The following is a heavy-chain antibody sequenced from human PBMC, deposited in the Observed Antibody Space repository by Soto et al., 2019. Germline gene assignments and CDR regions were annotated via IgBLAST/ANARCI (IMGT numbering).Heavy chain of an antibody. CDR1: GFTFSSYG. V-gene: IGHV3-33*01. D-gene: IGHD3-10*01. CDR2: IWYDGSNK. J-gene: IGHJ4*02. CDR3: ARAPYYSTYYFDY. Sequence: RLSCAASGFTFSSYGMHWVRQAPGKGLEWVAVIWYDGSNKYYADSVKGRFTISRDNSKNTLYLQMNSLRAEDTAVYYCARAPYYSTYYFDYWGQGTLVTVSS.